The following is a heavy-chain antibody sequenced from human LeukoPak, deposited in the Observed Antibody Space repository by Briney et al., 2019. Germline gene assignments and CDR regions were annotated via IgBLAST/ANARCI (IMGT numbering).Heavy chain of an antibody. J-gene: IGHJ5*02. D-gene: IGHD6-13*01. CDR3: ARDLGSSWCRFDP. V-gene: IGHV3-21*01. Sequence: NPGGSLRLSCAASGFTFSSYSMNWVRQAPGKGLEWVSSISSSSSYIYYADSVKGRFTISRDNAKNSLYLQMNSLRAEDTAVYYCARDLGSSWCRFDPWGQGTLVTVSS. CDR2: ISSSSSYI. CDR1: GFTFSSYS.